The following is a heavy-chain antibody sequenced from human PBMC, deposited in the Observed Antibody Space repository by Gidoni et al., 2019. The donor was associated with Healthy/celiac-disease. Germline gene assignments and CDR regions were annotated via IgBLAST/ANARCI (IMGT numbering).Heavy chain of an antibody. V-gene: IGHV2-70*04. CDR3: ARIRGSGSSRGAFDI. CDR1: GFSLSTSGMR. Sequence: QVTLKESGPALVKPTQPLTLTCTFAGFSLSTSGMRVSWIRQPPGKALEWLARIDWDDDKFYSTSLKTRLTISKDTSKNQVVLTMTNMDPVDTATYYCARIRGSGSSRGAFDIWGQGTMVTVSS. CDR2: IDWDDDK. D-gene: IGHD6-19*01. J-gene: IGHJ3*02.